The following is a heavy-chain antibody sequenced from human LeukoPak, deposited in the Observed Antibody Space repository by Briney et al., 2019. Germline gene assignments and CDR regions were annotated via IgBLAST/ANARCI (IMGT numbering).Heavy chain of an antibody. Sequence: GGSLRLSCAASGFTFSRHGMHWVRQAPGKGLEWVALIWYDGSNKYYADSVKGRFTISRDNFKNTLYLQLNSLRAEDTAVYYCGRLSGSYFDFWGQGTLVTVSS. D-gene: IGHD1-26*01. CDR1: GFTFSRHG. CDR3: GRLSGSYFDF. CDR2: IWYDGSNK. J-gene: IGHJ4*02. V-gene: IGHV3-33*01.